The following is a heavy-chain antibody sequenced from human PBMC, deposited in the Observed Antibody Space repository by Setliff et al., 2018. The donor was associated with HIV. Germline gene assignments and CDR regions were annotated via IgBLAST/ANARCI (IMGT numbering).Heavy chain of an antibody. J-gene: IGHJ4*02. D-gene: IGHD2-21*01. V-gene: IGHV4-31*03. Sequence: KPSETLSLTCTVSGDSITRGGDFWSWIRQHPGKGLEWIGYIYYTGSTYYNPSLKSRVTISVDTSKNQFSLKLNSVTAADTAVYFCARASRWGSIPFDYWGQGTLVTVSS. CDR2: IYYTGST. CDR3: ARASRWGSIPFDY. CDR1: GDSITRGGDF.